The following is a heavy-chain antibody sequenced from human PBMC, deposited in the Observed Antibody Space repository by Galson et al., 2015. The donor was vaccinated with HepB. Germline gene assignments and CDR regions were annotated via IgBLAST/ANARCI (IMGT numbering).Heavy chain of an antibody. J-gene: IGHJ3*02. D-gene: IGHD3-9*01. Sequence: SVKVSCKASGYTFTSYGISWVRQAPGQGLEWMGWISAYNGNTNYAQKLQGRVTMTTDTSTSTAYMELRSLRSDDTAVYYCARRPLRYFDWSYQNDAFDIWGQGTMVTVSS. CDR3: ARRPLRYFDWSYQNDAFDI. V-gene: IGHV1-18*01. CDR1: GYTFTSYG. CDR2: ISAYNGNT.